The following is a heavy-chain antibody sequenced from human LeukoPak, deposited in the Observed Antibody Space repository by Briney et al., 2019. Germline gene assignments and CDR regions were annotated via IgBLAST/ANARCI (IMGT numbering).Heavy chain of an antibody. CDR1: GFTFSSYG. V-gene: IGHV3-23*01. CDR2: ISGSGGST. J-gene: IGHJ4*02. D-gene: IGHD2-15*01. Sequence: PGGTLRLSCAASGFTFSSYGMSWVRQAPGKGLEWASAISGSGGSTYYADSVKGRFTISRDNSKNTLYLQMSSLRAEDTAVYYCANHMSRSGGSCYSNWGQGTLVTVSS. CDR3: ANHMSRSGGSCYSN.